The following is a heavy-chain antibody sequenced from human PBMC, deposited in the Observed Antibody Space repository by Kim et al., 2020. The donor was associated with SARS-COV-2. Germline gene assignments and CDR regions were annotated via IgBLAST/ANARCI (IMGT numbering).Heavy chain of an antibody. Sequence: SWNSGRIGYADSVKGRFTISRDNAKNSLYLQMNSLRAEDTALYYCTTGDYWGQGTLVTVSS. CDR3: TTGDY. V-gene: IGHV3-9*01. CDR2: SWNSGRI. J-gene: IGHJ4*02.